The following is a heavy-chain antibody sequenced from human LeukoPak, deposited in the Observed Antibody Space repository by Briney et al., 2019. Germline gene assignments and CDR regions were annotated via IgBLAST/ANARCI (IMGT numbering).Heavy chain of an antibody. Sequence: PGRSLRLSCAASGSTFSSYAMHWVRQAPGKGLEWVAAISYDGTNKYFADSVKGRITISRDNSKNTLYLQMNSLRAEDTAVYYCAKGLYYFDYWGQGTLVTVSS. CDR2: ISYDGTNK. CDR3: AKGLYYFDY. V-gene: IGHV3-30*04. CDR1: GSTFSSYA. D-gene: IGHD2-21*02. J-gene: IGHJ4*02.